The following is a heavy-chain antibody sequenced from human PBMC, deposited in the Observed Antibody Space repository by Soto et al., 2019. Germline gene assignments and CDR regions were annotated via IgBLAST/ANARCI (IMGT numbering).Heavy chain of an antibody. D-gene: IGHD2-2*01. Sequence: QVQLVESGGGVVQPGRSLRLSCAASGFIFSSYGMHWVRQAPGKGLEWVAVISYDGSNKYYADSVKGRFTISSSKNTLYLQMNSLRAEDTAVYYCAKDWGDGTSADPGANCKGGYYYGMDVWGQGTTVTVSS. CDR3: AKDWGDGTSADPGANCKGGYYYGMDV. CDR2: ISYDGSNK. V-gene: IGHV3-30*18. J-gene: IGHJ6*02. CDR1: GFIFSSYG.